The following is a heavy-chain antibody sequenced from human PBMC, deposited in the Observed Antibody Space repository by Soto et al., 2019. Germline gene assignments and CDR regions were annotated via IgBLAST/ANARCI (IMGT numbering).Heavy chain of an antibody. D-gene: IGHD3-22*01. V-gene: IGHV2-5*02. CDR2: IYWDDDK. CDR3: AHIVDDSSGGDAFDI. CDR1: GFSLSTSGVG. Sequence: QITLKESGPTLVKPTQTLTLTCTFSGFSLSTSGVGVGWIRQPPGKALEWLALIYWDDDKRYSPSLKSRLTITKDTSKNEVVLTMTNMDPVDTATYYCAHIVDDSSGGDAFDIWGQGTMVTVSS. J-gene: IGHJ3*02.